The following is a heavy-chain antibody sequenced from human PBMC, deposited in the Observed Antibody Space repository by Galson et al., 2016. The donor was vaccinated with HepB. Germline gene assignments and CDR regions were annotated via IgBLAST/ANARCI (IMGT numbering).Heavy chain of an antibody. Sequence: SETLSLTCAVSGGSISSYNWWSWVRQPPGKGLEWIGEIYHSGRTKYNPSLKSRVTISVDKFKNQFSLTLSSVTAADTAVYYCARGEYTFDYWGQGTLVTVSS. D-gene: IGHD2/OR15-2a*01. CDR3: ARGEYTFDY. CDR1: GGSISSYNW. CDR2: IYHSGRT. V-gene: IGHV4-4*02. J-gene: IGHJ4*02.